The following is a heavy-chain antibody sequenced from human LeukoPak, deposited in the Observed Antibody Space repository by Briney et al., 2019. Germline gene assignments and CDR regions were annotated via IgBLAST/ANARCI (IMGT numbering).Heavy chain of an antibody. J-gene: IGHJ6*02. Sequence: SVTVSCKASGGTFSSYAISWVRQAPGQGREWMGGIIPMFGTANYAQKFQGRVTITADESTSAAYMELSSLRSEDTAVYYCARDQYYYDSSGYFFAEYYYYGMDVWGQGTTVTVSS. CDR3: ARDQYYYDSSGYFFAEYYYYGMDV. CDR2: IIPMFGTA. CDR1: GGTFSSYA. D-gene: IGHD3-22*01. V-gene: IGHV1-69*13.